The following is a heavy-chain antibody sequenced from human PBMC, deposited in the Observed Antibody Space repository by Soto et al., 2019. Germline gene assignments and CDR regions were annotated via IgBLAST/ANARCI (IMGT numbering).Heavy chain of an antibody. D-gene: IGHD6-13*01. CDR3: ARHISSSWYSYFDY. CDR2: IYYSGST. J-gene: IGHJ4*02. Sequence: PSETLSLTCTVSGGSTSSSSYYWGWIRQPPGKGLEWIGSIYYSGSTYYNPSLKSRVTISVDTSKNQFSLKLSSVTAADTAVYYCARHISSSWYSYFDYWGQGTLVTVSS. CDR1: GGSTSSSSYY. V-gene: IGHV4-39*01.